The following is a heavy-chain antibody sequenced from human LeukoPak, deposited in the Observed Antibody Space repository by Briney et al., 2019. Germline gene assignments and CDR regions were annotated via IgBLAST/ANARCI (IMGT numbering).Heavy chain of an antibody. V-gene: IGHV4-4*07. CDR1: GGSISSYY. J-gene: IGHJ4*02. D-gene: IGHD5-18*01. CDR3: AGGEVTPGPTSFDY. CDR2: IYYSGST. Sequence: SETMSLTCTVSGGSISSYYWSWIRQPAGKGLEWIGSIYYSGSTYYNPSLKSRVTISVDTSKNQFSLKLSSVTAADTAVYYCAGGEVTPGPTSFDYWGRGTLVTVSS.